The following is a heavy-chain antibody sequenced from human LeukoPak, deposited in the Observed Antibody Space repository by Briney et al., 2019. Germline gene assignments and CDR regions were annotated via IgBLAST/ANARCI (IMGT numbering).Heavy chain of an antibody. CDR2: ISGSGGST. V-gene: IGHV3-23*01. D-gene: IGHD3-9*01. J-gene: IGHJ4*02. CDR3: APGGDYDILTGYFDY. Sequence: GGSLRLSCVASGFTFSSYTMNWVRQAPGKGLEWVSAISGSGGSTYYADSVKGRFTISRDNSKNTLYLQMNSLRAEDTAVYYCAPGGDYDILTGYFDYWGQGTLVTVSS. CDR1: GFTFSSYT.